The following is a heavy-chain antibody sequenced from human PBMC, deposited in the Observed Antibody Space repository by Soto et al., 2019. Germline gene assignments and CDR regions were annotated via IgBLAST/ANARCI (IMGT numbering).Heavy chain of an antibody. CDR3: ARRPYYYDSPGPPR. Sequence: SETLSLTCTVSGGSISSSSYYWDWIRQPPGKGLEGIGSIYYRGGTYYNPSLQSRVTISVDTSKNQFSLNLSSVTAADTAVYYCARRPYYYDSPGPPRWGQGMLITVSS. J-gene: IGHJ4*02. V-gene: IGHV4-39*01. CDR1: GGSISSSSYY. CDR2: IYYRGGT. D-gene: IGHD3-9*01.